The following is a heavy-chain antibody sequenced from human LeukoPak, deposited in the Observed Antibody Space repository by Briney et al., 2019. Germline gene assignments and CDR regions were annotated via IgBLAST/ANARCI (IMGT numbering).Heavy chain of an antibody. CDR1: GFTFSSYA. Sequence: PGGSLRLSCAASGFTFSSYAMRWVRQAPGKGLEWVSAIGGSGVITYYADSVKGRFTISRDNSKNTLYLQINSLRAEDTAVYHCTKGRGGGYYFDYWGQGTLVTVSS. CDR2: IGGSGVIT. CDR3: TKGRGGGYYFDY. D-gene: IGHD3-22*01. J-gene: IGHJ4*02. V-gene: IGHV3-23*01.